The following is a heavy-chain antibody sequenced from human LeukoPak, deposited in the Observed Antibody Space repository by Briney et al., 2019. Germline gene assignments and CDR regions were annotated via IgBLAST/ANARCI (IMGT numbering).Heavy chain of an antibody. V-gene: IGHV4-59*08. Sequence: SGTLSLPCTGSGGSISSYYWSWIRQPPGKGLEGIGYIYYSGSTNYNPSLKSRVTISVDTSKNQFSLKLSSVTAADTAVYYCASTFAFGELLYGWFDPWGQGTLVTVSS. J-gene: IGHJ5*02. CDR1: GGSISSYY. CDR3: ASTFAFGELLYGWFDP. CDR2: IYYSGST. D-gene: IGHD3-10*01.